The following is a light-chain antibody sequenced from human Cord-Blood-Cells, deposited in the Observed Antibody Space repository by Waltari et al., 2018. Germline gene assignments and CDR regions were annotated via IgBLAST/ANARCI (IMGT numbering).Light chain of an antibody. V-gene: IGLV1-44*01. CDR2: SNT. J-gene: IGLJ3*02. Sequence: QSVLTQPPSASGTPGQRVTISWSGTSSNIGRHPVPLYQQHPGTAPKRPIYSNTQRPAGCPDRCSGSKCGTSASLAISGLQSEDEADYYCAAWDDSLNGWVCGGGTKLTVL. CDR3: AAWDDSLNGWV. CDR1: SSNIGRHP.